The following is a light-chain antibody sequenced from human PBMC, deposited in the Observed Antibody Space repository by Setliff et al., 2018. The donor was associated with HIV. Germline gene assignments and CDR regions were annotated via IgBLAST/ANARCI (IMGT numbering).Light chain of an antibody. CDR1: SSDVGSYDL. CDR3: CSYAGGSTFWV. Sequence: SVLTQPASVSGSPGQSITISCTGTSSDVGSYDLVSWYQQHPGEAPKLVIYEVNKRPSGVSNRFSGSKSANTASLTIFGLQVEDEADYYCCSYAGGSTFWVFGGGTKVTVL. J-gene: IGLJ2*01. V-gene: IGLV2-23*02. CDR2: EVN.